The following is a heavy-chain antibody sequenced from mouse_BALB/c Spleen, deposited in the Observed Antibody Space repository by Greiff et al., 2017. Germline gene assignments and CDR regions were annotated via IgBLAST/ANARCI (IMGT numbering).Heavy chain of an antibody. D-gene: IGHD1-1*01. Sequence: VQLQQSGTVLARPGASVKMSCKASGYTFTSYWMHWVKQRPGQGLEWIGAIYPGNSDTSYNQKFKGKAKLTAVTSTSTAYMELSSLTNEDSAVYYCTRWATTVPFDYWGQGTTLTVSS. J-gene: IGHJ2*01. V-gene: IGHV1-5*01. CDR3: TRWATTVPFDY. CDR2: IYPGNSDT. CDR1: GYTFTSYW.